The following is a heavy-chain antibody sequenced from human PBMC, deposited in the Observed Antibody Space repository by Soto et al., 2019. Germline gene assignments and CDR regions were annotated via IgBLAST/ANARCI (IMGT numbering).Heavy chain of an antibody. CDR2: INVGNGNT. J-gene: IGHJ5*02. V-gene: IGHV1-3*01. CDR3: ARGTTPKSRRISWFDP. CDR1: GYTYISYS. Sequence: ASLKVSCKASGYTYISYSMHWVRQAPGQRLEWMGWINVGNGNTKYSQNLQGRVTIYQDTSASTAYMELSSLTSEDTAVYYCARGTTPKSRRISWFDPWGQGTLVTVSS. D-gene: IGHD2-15*01.